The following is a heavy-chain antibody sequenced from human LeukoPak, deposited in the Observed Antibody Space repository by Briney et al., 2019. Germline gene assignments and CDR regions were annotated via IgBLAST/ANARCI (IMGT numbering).Heavy chain of an antibody. CDR2: IFGSGGSP. J-gene: IGHJ4*02. Sequence: PGGSLRLSCEASGFTFVSHAMYWVRQAPGKGLEWVAGIFGSGGSPHYADSVKGRFTISRDNSRNTVYLQINSLRADDTAVYYCGKTTVGYSSGQKPAWPVDYWGQGTLVTVSS. CDR1: GFTFVSHA. D-gene: IGHD5-18*01. CDR3: GKTTVGYSSGQKPAWPVDY. V-gene: IGHV3-23*01.